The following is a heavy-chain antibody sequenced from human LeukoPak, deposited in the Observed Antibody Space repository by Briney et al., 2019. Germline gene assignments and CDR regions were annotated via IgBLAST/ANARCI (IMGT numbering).Heavy chain of an antibody. V-gene: IGHV3-30-3*01. CDR2: ISYDGSNK. CDR3: AKDRYGIISAFDI. D-gene: IGHD5-18*01. CDR1: GFIFSDYA. Sequence: PGGSLRLSCAASGFIFSDYAIHWVRQAPGKGLEWVAVISYDGSNKYYADSVKGRFTISRDNSKNTLYLQMNSLRAEDTAVYYCAKDRYGIISAFDIWGQGTMVTVSS. J-gene: IGHJ3*02.